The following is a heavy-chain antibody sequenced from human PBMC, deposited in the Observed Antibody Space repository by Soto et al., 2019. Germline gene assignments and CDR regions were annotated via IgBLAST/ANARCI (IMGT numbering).Heavy chain of an antibody. Sequence: PGESLKISCKCSGYSFTSYWIGLVRQMPGKGLEWMGIIYPGDSNTRYSPSLQGQVTISVDKSISTAYLQWSSLKATDTAMYYCARHAYDFWSGHPNPRYYYGMDVWGQGTTVTVSS. CDR1: GYSFTSYW. CDR2: IYPGDSNT. V-gene: IGHV5-51*01. D-gene: IGHD3-3*01. CDR3: ARHAYDFWSGHPNPRYYYGMDV. J-gene: IGHJ6*02.